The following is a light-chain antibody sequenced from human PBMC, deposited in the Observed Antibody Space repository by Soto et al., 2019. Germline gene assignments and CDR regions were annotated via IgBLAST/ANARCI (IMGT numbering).Light chain of an antibody. Sequence: EIVLRQSPATLSLSPGERATLSCRASQSISSYLAWYQQKPGQPPRLLIFDASSRAPGVPARFSATGSGTDFTLTISSLAPEDFAVYYCQQRGNWPLTFGQGTRLEI. J-gene: IGKJ5*01. V-gene: IGKV3-11*01. CDR1: QSISSY. CDR2: DAS. CDR3: QQRGNWPLT.